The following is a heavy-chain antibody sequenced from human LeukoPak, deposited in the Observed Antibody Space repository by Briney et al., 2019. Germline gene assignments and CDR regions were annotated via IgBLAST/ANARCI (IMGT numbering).Heavy chain of an antibody. V-gene: IGHV1-69*13. D-gene: IGHD5-24*01. Sequence: ASVKVSCKASGGTFSSYAISWVRQAPGQGLEWMGGIIPIFGTANYAQKFQGRVTITADESTSTAYMELSSLRSEDTAVYYCARGVPRDGYNYDAFDIWGQGTMVTVSS. CDR2: IIPIFGTA. CDR3: ARGVPRDGYNYDAFDI. J-gene: IGHJ3*02. CDR1: GGTFSSYA.